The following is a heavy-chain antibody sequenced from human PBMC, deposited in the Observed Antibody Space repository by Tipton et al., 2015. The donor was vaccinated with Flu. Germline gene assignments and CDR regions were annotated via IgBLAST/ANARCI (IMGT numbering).Heavy chain of an antibody. D-gene: IGHD1-26*01. V-gene: IGHV4-59*01. CDR2: IYYSGST. J-gene: IGHJ3*02. CDR3: ARRFRGATRAFDI. CDR1: GGSISSYY. Sequence: TLSLTCTVSGGSISSYYWSWTRQPPGKGLEWIGYIYYSGSTNYNPSLKSRVTISVDTSKNQFSLKLSSVTAADTAVYYCARRFRGATRAFDIWGQGTMVTVSS.